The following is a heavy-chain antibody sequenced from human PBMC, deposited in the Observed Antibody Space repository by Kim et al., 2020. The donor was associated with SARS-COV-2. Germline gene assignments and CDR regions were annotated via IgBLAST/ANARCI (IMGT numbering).Heavy chain of an antibody. D-gene: IGHD3-3*01. J-gene: IGHJ4*02. V-gene: IGHV4-39*01. CDR3: ARIAAGLRFLEWLPNYDY. Sequence: KSRVTISVGTSKNQFSLKLSSVTAADTAVYYCARIAAGLRFLEWLPNYDYWGQGTLVTVSS.